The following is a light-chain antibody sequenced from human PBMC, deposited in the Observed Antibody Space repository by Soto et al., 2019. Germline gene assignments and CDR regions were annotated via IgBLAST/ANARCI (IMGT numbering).Light chain of an antibody. J-gene: IGLJ1*01. CDR3: CSFAGNFRYV. CDR2: DVT. V-gene: IGLV2-11*01. Sequence: QSVLTQPRSVSGSPGQSVTISCTGTSSDVGGYDYVSWYQHYPGKAPKLMIYDVTKRPSGVPDRFSGSKSGNTASLTISGLQAEDEADYYCCSFAGNFRYVFGTGTKLTVL. CDR1: SSDVGGYDY.